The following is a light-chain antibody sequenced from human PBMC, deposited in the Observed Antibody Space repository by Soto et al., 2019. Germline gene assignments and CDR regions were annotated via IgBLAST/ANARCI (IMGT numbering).Light chain of an antibody. CDR1: QSISAW. CDR2: DAS. J-gene: IGKJ1*01. V-gene: IGKV1-5*01. Sequence: DIQMTQSPSTLSATAGDRVTITCRASQSISAWLAWYQQKPGKAPKLLIYDASNLESGVQSRFSGSGSGTEFTLTISNLQPDDIATYYCQQYENYWTFSQGTKVDIK. CDR3: QQYENYWT.